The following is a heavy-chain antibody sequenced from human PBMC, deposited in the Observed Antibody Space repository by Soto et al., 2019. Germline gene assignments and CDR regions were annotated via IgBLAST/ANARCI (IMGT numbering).Heavy chain of an antibody. CDR3: ARHANRNYFDY. D-gene: IGHD2-8*01. CDR2: IYYSGST. Sequence: SETLSLTCTVSGGSISSSSYYWGWIRQPPGKGLEWIGSIYYSGSTYYNPSLKSRVTISVDTSKNQFSLKLSSVTAADTAVYYCARHANRNYFDYWGQGTLVTVSS. V-gene: IGHV4-39*01. CDR1: GGSISSSSYY. J-gene: IGHJ4*02.